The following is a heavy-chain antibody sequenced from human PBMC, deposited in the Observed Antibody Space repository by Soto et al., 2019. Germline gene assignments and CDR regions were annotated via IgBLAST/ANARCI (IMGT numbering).Heavy chain of an antibody. CDR2: ISRSSSTI. Sequence: GGSLRLSCAASGFTFSAYDMNWVRQAPGKGLEWVSYISRSSSTIYYADSVKGRFTISRDNAKDSLYLQMNSLRDEDTAVYYCARNYYYDSGGYYLWGQGTLVTVSS. CDR3: ARNYYYDSGGYYL. V-gene: IGHV3-48*02. J-gene: IGHJ4*02. D-gene: IGHD3-22*01. CDR1: GFTFSAYD.